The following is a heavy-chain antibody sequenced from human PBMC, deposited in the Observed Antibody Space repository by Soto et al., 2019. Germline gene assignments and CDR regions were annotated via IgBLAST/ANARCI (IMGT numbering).Heavy chain of an antibody. J-gene: IGHJ4*02. CDR1: GYTFTSYD. D-gene: IGHD3-9*01. CDR3: ARCNRNTGYYLYHFAY. Sequence: QVQLAQSGAEVKKPGASVKVSCKASGYTFTSYDINWVRQATGQGLEWMGWMNPNSGDTGYAQKFQGRVTMTRNTSISTAYMELSSLRSEDTAVYFCARCNRNTGYYLYHFAYWGQGALVTVSS. CDR2: MNPNSGDT. V-gene: IGHV1-8*01.